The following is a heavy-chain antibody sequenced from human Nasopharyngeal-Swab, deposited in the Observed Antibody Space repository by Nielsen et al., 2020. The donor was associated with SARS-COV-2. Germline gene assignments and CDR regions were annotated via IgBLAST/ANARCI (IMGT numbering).Heavy chain of an antibody. CDR1: GDTFTSYG. Sequence: ASVKVSCKASGDTFTSYGISWVRQDPGQGLEGMGWISAYNGNTNYAQKLQGRVTMTTDTSTSTAYMELRSLRSDDTAVYYCARDSLYYDFWSGSDYYYYGMDVWGQGTTVTVSS. J-gene: IGHJ6*02. CDR3: ARDSLYYDFWSGSDYYYYGMDV. D-gene: IGHD3-3*01. CDR2: ISAYNGNT. V-gene: IGHV1-18*01.